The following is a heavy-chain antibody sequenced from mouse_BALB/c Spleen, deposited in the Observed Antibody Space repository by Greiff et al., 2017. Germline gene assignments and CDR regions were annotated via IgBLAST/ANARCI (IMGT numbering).Heavy chain of an antibody. V-gene: IGHV1-87*01. CDR3: ARGGEGDWYFDV. Sequence: QVQLQQSGAELARPGASVKLSCKASGYTFTSYWMQWVKQRPGQGLEWIGAIYPGDGDTRYTQKFKGKATLTADKSSSTAYMQLSSLASEDSAVYYCARGGEGDWYFDVWGAGTTVTVSS. CDR2: IYPGDGDT. CDR1: GYTFTSYW. J-gene: IGHJ1*01.